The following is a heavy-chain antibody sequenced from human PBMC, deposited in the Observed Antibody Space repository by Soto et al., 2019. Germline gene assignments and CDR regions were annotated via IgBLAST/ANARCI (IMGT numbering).Heavy chain of an antibody. Sequence: EVQLLESGGGLVQPGGSLRLSCAASGFTFSSYAMSWVRQAPGKGLEWVSAISGSGGSTYYADSVKGRFTISRDNSKNTLYLQMNSVRAEDTAVYYCAKDLVVITSQNNWGQGTLVTVSS. D-gene: IGHD3-22*01. CDR3: AKDLVVITSQNN. CDR2: ISGSGGST. V-gene: IGHV3-23*01. CDR1: GFTFSSYA. J-gene: IGHJ4*02.